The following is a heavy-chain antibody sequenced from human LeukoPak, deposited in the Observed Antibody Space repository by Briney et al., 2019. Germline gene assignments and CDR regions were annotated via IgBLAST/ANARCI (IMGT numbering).Heavy chain of an antibody. V-gene: IGHV3-7*01. CDR1: EFTFSTYW. CDR2: IRQDGSEK. Sequence: GGSLRLSCAASEFTFSTYWMSWVRQAPGKGLEWVATIRQDGSEKHYVDSVKGRFTISRDNARNSLYLQMSSLRAEDTAVYYCARGCGSSSCLYYFDYWGQGTLVTVSS. J-gene: IGHJ4*02. CDR3: ARGCGSSSCLYYFDY. D-gene: IGHD2-2*01.